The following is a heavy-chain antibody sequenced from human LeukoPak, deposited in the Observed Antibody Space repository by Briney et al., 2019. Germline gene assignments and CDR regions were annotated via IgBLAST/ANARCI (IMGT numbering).Heavy chain of an antibody. J-gene: IGHJ4*02. CDR1: GGTFSSYA. CDR2: MNPNSGNT. CDR3: ARKSWSGFDY. Sequence: ASVKVSCKASGGTFSSYAISWVRQAPGQGLEWMGWMNPNSGNTGYAQKFQGRVTITRNTSISTAYMELSSLRSEDTAVYYCARKSWSGFDYWGQGTLVTVSS. V-gene: IGHV1-8*03. D-gene: IGHD3-3*01.